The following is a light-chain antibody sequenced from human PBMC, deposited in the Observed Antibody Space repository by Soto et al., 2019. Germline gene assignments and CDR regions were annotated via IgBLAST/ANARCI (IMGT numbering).Light chain of an antibody. CDR2: AAS. Sequence: AIRMTQSPSSLSASTGDRVTITCRASQGISSYLAWYQQKPGKAPKLLIYAASTLQSGVPSRFSGSGXGTXXXXXXXCLQSEDFATYYCQQYYSYPRVTFGGGTKVEIK. CDR3: QQYYSYPRVT. CDR1: QGISSY. J-gene: IGKJ4*01. V-gene: IGKV1-8*01.